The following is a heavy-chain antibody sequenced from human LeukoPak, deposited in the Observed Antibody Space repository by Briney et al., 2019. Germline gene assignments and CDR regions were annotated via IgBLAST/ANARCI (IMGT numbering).Heavy chain of an antibody. J-gene: IGHJ6*03. Sequence: PGGSLRLSCEASGFTFSSYSMNWVRQAPGKGLEWVSSISSSGHYIFYADSLKGRFTVSRDNAKNSLYLQMNSLRAEDTAVYYCARGHTIFGLVTYNYYYMDVWGKGTTVTVSS. CDR3: ARGHTIFGLVTYNYYYMDV. CDR1: GFTFSSYS. CDR2: ISSSGHYI. V-gene: IGHV3-21*01. D-gene: IGHD3-3*01.